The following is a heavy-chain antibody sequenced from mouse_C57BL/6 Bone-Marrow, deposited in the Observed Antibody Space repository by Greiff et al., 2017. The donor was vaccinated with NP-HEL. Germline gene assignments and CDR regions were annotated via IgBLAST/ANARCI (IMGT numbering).Heavy chain of an antibody. V-gene: IGHV1-42*01. CDR3: ARSYGTAWFAY. J-gene: IGHJ3*01. CDR2: INPSTGGT. CDR1: GYSFTGYY. D-gene: IGHD1-1*01. Sequence: DVKLQESGPELVKPGASVKISCKASGYSFTGYYMNWVKQSPEKSLEWIGEINPSTGGTTYNQKVKAKATLTVDKSSSTAYMQLKSLTSEDSAVYYCARSYGTAWFAYGGQGTLVTVSA.